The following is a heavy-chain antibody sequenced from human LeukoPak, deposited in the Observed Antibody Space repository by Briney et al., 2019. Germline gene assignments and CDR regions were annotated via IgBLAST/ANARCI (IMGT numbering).Heavy chain of an antibody. V-gene: IGHV3-23*01. CDR2: ISASDGST. CDR1: GFTFSIYA. D-gene: IGHD6-19*01. CDR3: AKLTSGWFEDF. Sequence: PGGSLRLSCAASGFTFSIYAMTWVRQAPGKGLEWVSAISASDGSTYYVDSVKGRFTISRDFSKNTLYLQMNSLRVEDTAVYYCAKLTSGWFEDFWGQGTLVSVSS. J-gene: IGHJ4*02.